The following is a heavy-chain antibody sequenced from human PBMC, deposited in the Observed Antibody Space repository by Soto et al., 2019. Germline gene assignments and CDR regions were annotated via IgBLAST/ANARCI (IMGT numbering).Heavy chain of an antibody. CDR1: GFTFSSYG. CDR2: ISYGGSNK. Sequence: QVQLVESGGGVVQPGRSLRLSCAASGFTFSSYGMHWVRQAPGKGLEWVAVISYGGSNKYYADSVKGRFTISRDNSKNTLYLQMNSLRAEDTAVYYCAKGGDVVVVAASYWGQGTLVTVSS. CDR3: AKGGDVVVVAASY. J-gene: IGHJ4*02. D-gene: IGHD2-15*01. V-gene: IGHV3-30*18.